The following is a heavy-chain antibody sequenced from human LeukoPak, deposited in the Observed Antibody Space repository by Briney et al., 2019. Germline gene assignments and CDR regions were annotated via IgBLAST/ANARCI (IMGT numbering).Heavy chain of an antibody. CDR3: VRDGPSWGLL. V-gene: IGHV4-4*07. Sequence: SETLSLTCTVSGGTIGTYNWSWIRQPVGKELEWIGRIFTTGGANYYPSLNSRVTMSLDTSKNLFSLKLNSVTAADTAVYYCVRDGPSWGLLWGQGALVTVSS. CDR2: IFTTGGA. J-gene: IGHJ4*02. D-gene: IGHD7-27*01. CDR1: GGTIGTYN.